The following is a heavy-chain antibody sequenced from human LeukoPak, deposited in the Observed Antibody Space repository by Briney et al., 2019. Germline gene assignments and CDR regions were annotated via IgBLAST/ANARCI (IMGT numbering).Heavy chain of an antibody. CDR3: AELGITMIGGV. CDR2: ISSSGSTI. CDR1: GITFSSYA. V-gene: IGHV3-48*03. D-gene: IGHD3-10*02. Sequence: GGSLRLSCAASGITFSSYAMNWVRQAPGKGLEWVSYISSSGSTIYYADSVKGRFTISRDNAKNSLYLQMNSLRAEDTAVYYCAELGITMIGGVWGKGTTVTISS. J-gene: IGHJ6*04.